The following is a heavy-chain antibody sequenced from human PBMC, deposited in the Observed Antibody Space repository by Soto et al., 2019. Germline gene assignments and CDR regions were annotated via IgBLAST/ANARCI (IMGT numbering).Heavy chain of an antibody. V-gene: IGHV1-69*13. J-gene: IGHJ6*02. Sequence: GASVKVSCKASGGTFSSYAISWVRQAPGQGLEWMGGIIPIFGTANYAQKFQGRVTITADESTSTAYMELSSLRSEDTAVYYCAGDQCHTSCLGFEGYGMGVWDQGTT. CDR3: AGDQCHTSCLGFEGYGMGV. CDR2: IIPIFGTA. D-gene: IGHD2-2*01. CDR1: GGTFSSYA.